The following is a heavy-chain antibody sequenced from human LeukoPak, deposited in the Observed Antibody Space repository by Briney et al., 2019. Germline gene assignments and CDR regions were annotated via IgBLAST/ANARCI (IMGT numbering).Heavy chain of an antibody. J-gene: IGHJ5*02. V-gene: IGHV1-2*02. CDR1: GYTFTGYY. Sequence: ASVKVSCKASGYTFTGYYMHSVRHAPGQGLEWMGWINPNSGGTNYAQKFQGRVTMTRDTSVSTAYMELSRLRSDDTAVYYCARGGVAATDWFDPWGQGTLVTVSS. D-gene: IGHD2-15*01. CDR2: INPNSGGT. CDR3: ARGGVAATDWFDP.